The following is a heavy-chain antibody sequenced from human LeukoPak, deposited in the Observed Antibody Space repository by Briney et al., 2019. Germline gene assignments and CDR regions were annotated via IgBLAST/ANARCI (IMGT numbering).Heavy chain of an antibody. V-gene: IGHV4-34*01. CDR2: ISDSGST. CDR3: ARATDDEFCLYYGMDV. D-gene: IGHD3-9*01. Sequence: NPSETLSLTCAVYGGSFSGYYWTWIRQLPGKGLQWIGEISDSGSTNYNPSLKSRITMSVDTSKNQISLRLSSVIAADTAIYYCARATDDEFCLYYGMDVWGQGTAVTVSS. CDR1: GGSFSGYY. J-gene: IGHJ6*02.